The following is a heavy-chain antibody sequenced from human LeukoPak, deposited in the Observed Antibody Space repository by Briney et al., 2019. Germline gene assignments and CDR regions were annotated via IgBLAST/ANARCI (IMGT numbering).Heavy chain of an antibody. D-gene: IGHD2-2*01. CDR1: GGSFSGYY. J-gene: IGHJ3*02. V-gene: IGHV4-34*01. Sequence: SETLSLTCAVYGGSFSGYYWSWIRQPPGKGLERIGEINHSGSTNYNPSLKSRVTISVDTSKNQFSLKLSSVTAADTAVYYCARQTSTAPDAFDIWGQGTMVTVSS. CDR3: ARQTSTAPDAFDI. CDR2: INHSGST.